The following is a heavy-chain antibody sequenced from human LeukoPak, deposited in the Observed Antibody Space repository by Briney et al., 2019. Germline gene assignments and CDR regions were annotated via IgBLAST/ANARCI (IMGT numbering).Heavy chain of an antibody. CDR1: GFSFSSQA. Sequence: GGSLRLSCAASGFSFSSQAMSWVRQAPGKGLEWVSAITGSGASTYYADSVKGRFTISRDNSKNTLYLQMKSLRAEDAAVYYCAKDGFDYYDSSGYYYFDYWGQGTLVTVSS. CDR3: AKDGFDYYDSSGYYYFDY. D-gene: IGHD3-22*01. CDR2: ITGSGAST. V-gene: IGHV3-23*01. J-gene: IGHJ4*02.